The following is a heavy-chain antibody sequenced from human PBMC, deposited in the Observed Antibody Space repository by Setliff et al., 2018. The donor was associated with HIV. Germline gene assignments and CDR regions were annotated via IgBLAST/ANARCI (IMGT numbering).Heavy chain of an antibody. J-gene: IGHJ3*02. V-gene: IGHV3-30-3*01. CDR1: GFTFSSYV. Sequence: GGSLRLSCAATGFTFSSYVLHWVRQAPGKGLEWVAVMSTGGGIKICADSVKGRFTISRDNSRNTLYVQMNSLRADDTAIYYCVRDLTTIVTRKVFDIWGQGTMVTVSS. CDR3: VRDLTTIVTRKVFDI. D-gene: IGHD4-4*01. CDR2: MSTGGGIK.